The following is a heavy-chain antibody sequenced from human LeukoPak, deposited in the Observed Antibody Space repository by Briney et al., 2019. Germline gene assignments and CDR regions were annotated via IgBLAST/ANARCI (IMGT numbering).Heavy chain of an antibody. V-gene: IGHV3-21*01. J-gene: IGHJ6*02. D-gene: IGHD3-3*01. CDR3: ARAKIPPWYYDFWSGYYGMDV. CDR2: ISSSSSYI. Sequence: PGGSLRLSCAASGFTFSSYSMNWVRQAPGKGLEWVSSISSSSSYIYYADSVKGRFTISRDNAKNSLYLQMNSLRAEDTAVYYCARAKIPPWYYDFWSGYYGMDVWGQGTTVTVSS. CDR1: GFTFSSYS.